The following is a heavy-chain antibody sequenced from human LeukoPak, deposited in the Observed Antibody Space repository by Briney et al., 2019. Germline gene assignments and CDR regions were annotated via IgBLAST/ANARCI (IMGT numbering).Heavy chain of an antibody. V-gene: IGHV1-2*04. CDR3: VRDTAAVGTGVYYYYGMDV. Sequence: ASVKVSCKAPGYTFSGYHMHWVRQAPGQGLEWLGWINSATGATNYAQKFQGWVTMTRDTSISTVYMELSRLRSDDTAMYYCVRDTAAVGTGVYYYYGMDVWGQGTTVTVSS. CDR2: INSATGAT. D-gene: IGHD6-13*01. J-gene: IGHJ6*02. CDR1: GYTFSGYH.